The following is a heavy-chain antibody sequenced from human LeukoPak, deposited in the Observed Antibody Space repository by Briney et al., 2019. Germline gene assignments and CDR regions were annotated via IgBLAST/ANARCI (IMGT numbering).Heavy chain of an antibody. Sequence: SETLSLTCAVYGGSLSGYYWSWIRQPPGKGLEWIGEINHSGSTNYNPSLKSRVTISVDTSKNQFSLKLSSVTAADTAVYYCARRLGGYCSSTSCYNPGAFDIWGQGTMVTVSS. D-gene: IGHD2-2*02. CDR1: GGSLSGYY. CDR2: INHSGST. V-gene: IGHV4-34*01. J-gene: IGHJ3*02. CDR3: ARRLGGYCSSTSCYNPGAFDI.